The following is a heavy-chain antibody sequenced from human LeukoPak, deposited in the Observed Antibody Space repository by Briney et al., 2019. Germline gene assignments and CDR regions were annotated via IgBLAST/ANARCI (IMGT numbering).Heavy chain of an antibody. J-gene: IGHJ4*02. V-gene: IGHV1-69*04. CDR1: GGTFSSYA. CDR2: IIPILGIA. D-gene: IGHD3-10*01. Sequence: VASVKVSCKASGGTFSSYAISWVRQAPGQGLEWMGRIIPILGIANYAQKFQGRVTITADTSTSTAYMELRSLRSDDTAVYYCARDPYYYGPADYWGQGTLVTVSS. CDR3: ARDPYYYGPADY.